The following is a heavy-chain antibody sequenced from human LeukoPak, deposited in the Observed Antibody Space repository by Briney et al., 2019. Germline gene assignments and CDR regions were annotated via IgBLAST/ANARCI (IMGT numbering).Heavy chain of an antibody. J-gene: IGHJ4*02. CDR3: ARGIAVAGTNYFDY. CDR1: GFTVSSNY. D-gene: IGHD6-19*01. Sequence: GGSLRLSRATSGFTVSSNYMSWVRQAPGKGLEWVSVIYSGGSTYYADSVKGRFTISRDNSKNTLYLQMNSLRAEDTAVYYCARGIAVAGTNYFDYWGQGTLVTASS. V-gene: IGHV3-53*01. CDR2: IYSGGST.